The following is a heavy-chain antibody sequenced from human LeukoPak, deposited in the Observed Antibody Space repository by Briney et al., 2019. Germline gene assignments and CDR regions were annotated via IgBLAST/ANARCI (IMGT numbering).Heavy chain of an antibody. CDR2: IYYSGST. CDR3: ARSGLDSRYYFGMDV. J-gene: IGHJ6*02. D-gene: IGHD5-12*01. CDR1: GGSISSYY. V-gene: IGHV4-59*01. Sequence: SETLSLTCTVSGGSISSYYWSWIRQPPGGGLEWIGYIYYSGSTNYNPSLKRRVTISLDTSKSQFSLKLRSVTAAETAVYYCARSGLDSRYYFGMDVWGQGTTVTVSS.